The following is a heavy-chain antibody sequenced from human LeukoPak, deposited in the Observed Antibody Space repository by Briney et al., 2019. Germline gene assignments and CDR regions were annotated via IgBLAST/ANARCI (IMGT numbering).Heavy chain of an antibody. CDR2: ISSSSSYI. CDR1: GFTFSSYS. CDR3: ARDSSGWGLRAAFDI. V-gene: IGHV3-21*01. J-gene: IGHJ3*02. D-gene: IGHD6-19*01. Sequence: LGGSLRLSCAASGFTFSSYSMNWVRQAPGKGLEWVSSISSSSSYIYYADSVKGRFTISRDNAKSSLYLQMNSLRAEDTAVYYCARDSSGWGLRAAFDIWGQGTMVTVSS.